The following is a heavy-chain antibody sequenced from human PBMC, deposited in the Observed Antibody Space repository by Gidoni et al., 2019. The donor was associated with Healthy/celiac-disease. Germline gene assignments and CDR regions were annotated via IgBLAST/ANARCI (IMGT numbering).Heavy chain of an antibody. CDR1: GFTFGDYA. Sequence: EVQLVESGGGLVQPGRALRPAGTASGFTFGDYAMSWVRQAPGKGLEWVGFIRSKAYGGTTEYAASVKGRFTISRDDSKSIAYLQMNSLKTEDTAVYYCTREAIAALDYWGQGTLVTVSS. CDR3: TREAIAALDY. V-gene: IGHV3-49*04. CDR2: IRSKAYGGTT. J-gene: IGHJ4*02. D-gene: IGHD6-6*01.